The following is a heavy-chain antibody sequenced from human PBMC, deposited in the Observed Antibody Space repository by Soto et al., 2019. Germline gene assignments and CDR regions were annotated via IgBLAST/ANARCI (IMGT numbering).Heavy chain of an antibody. Sequence: PSETLSLTCAVSGGPISSGGYSWSWIRQPPGKGLEWIGYIYHSGSTYYNPSPKNRVTISVDRSKNQFSLKLSSVTAADTAVYYCARGPPFHWGQGTLVTVSS. CDR1: GGPISSGGYS. CDR3: ARGPPFH. D-gene: IGHD3-16*01. V-gene: IGHV4-30-2*01. CDR2: IYHSGST. J-gene: IGHJ4*02.